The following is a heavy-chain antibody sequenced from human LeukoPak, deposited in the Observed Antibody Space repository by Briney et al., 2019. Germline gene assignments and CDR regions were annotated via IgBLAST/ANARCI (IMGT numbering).Heavy chain of an antibody. D-gene: IGHD1-14*01. CDR2: INPNGGST. CDR3: ARLPWETSRPPEPDY. CDR1: GYTFTTYY. Sequence: ASVKVSCKASGYTFTTYYIHWVRQAPGQGLEWMGIINPNGGSTNCAQKFQGRVTMTRDTSTSTVYMGLRSLRSEDTAVYYCARLPWETSRPPEPDYWGQGTLVTVSS. V-gene: IGHV1-46*01. J-gene: IGHJ4*02.